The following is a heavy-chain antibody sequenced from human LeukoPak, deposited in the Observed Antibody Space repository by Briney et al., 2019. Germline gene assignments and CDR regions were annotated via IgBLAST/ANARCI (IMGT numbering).Heavy chain of an antibody. V-gene: IGHV5-51*07. CDR1: GYSFTNYW. J-gene: IGHJ4*02. CDR2: IFPDDSDT. Sequence: GESLKISCKGSGYSFTNYWIGWVHQMPGKGLEWMGIIFPDDSDTRYSPSFQGQVTISADKSISTAYLQWSSLKASDSATYYCARRDILTGILDYWGQGTLVTVSS. CDR3: ARRDILTGILDY. D-gene: IGHD3-9*01.